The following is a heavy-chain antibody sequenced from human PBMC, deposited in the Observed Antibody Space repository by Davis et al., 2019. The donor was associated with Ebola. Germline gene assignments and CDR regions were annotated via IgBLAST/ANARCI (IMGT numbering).Heavy chain of an antibody. CDR1: EFTFSSYS. CDR3: ARVKRDIAVAED. V-gene: IGHV3-48*02. Sequence: PGGSLRLSCAASEFTFSSYSMNWVRQAPGKGLEWVSFITSSSRTIYYADSVKGRFTISRDNAKNSLYLQMNSLRDEDTAVYYCARVKRDIAVAEDWGQGTLVTVSS. J-gene: IGHJ4*02. D-gene: IGHD6-19*01. CDR2: ITSSSRTI.